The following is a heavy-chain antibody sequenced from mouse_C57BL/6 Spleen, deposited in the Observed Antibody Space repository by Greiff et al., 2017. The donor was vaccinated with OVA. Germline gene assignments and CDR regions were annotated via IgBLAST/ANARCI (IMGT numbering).Heavy chain of an antibody. J-gene: IGHJ4*01. CDR3: ARWGTTGAMDY. Sequence: VQLRPSGPELVKPGASVKISCKASGYAFSSSWMNWVKQRPGKGLEWIGRIYPGDGDTNYNGKFKGKATLTADKSSSTAYMQLSSLTSEDAAVYFCARWGTTGAMDYWGQGTSVTVSS. CDR1: GYAFSSSW. V-gene: IGHV1-82*01. D-gene: IGHD1-1*01. CDR2: IYPGDGDT.